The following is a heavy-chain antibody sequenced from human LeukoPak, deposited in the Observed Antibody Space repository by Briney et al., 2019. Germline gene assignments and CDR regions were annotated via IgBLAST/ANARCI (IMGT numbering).Heavy chain of an antibody. CDR2: IYTSGRT. CDR3: ARVKRKSISGTLDFYYYMDV. D-gene: IGHD1-20*01. J-gene: IGHJ6*03. V-gene: IGHV4-4*07. Sequence: SETLSLTCTVSGGSISSDYWTWIRQPAGKGLEWIGRIYTSGRTYFNPSLTSRVTMSVDTSSNQFSLRLNSVTAADTAVYYCARVKRKSISGTLDFYYYMDVWGTGTTVTVSS. CDR1: GGSISSDY.